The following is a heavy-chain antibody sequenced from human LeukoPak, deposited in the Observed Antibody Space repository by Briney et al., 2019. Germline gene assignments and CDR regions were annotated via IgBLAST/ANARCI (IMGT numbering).Heavy chain of an antibody. Sequence: SETLSLTCAVYGGSFSGYYWSWIRQPPGKGLEWIGYIYYSGSTNYNPSLKSRVTISVDTSKNQFSLKLSSVTAADTAVYYCARSITMIVEFDYWGQGTLVTVSS. V-gene: IGHV4-59*01. CDR3: ARSITMIVEFDY. CDR1: GGSFSGYY. D-gene: IGHD3-22*01. CDR2: IYYSGST. J-gene: IGHJ4*02.